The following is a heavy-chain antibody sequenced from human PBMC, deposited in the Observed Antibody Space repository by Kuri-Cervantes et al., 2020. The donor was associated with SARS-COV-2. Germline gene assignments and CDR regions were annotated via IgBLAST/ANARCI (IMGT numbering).Heavy chain of an antibody. Sequence: KVSCKGSGYSFTSYWIGWVRQMPGKGLEWMGIIYPGDSDTGYSPSFQGQVTISADKSISTAYLQWNSLKASDTAMYYCASALGYCSSTSCSYFDYWGQGTLVTVSS. CDR3: ASALGYCSSTSCSYFDY. V-gene: IGHV5-51*01. CDR1: GYSFTSYW. J-gene: IGHJ4*02. CDR2: IYPGDSDT. D-gene: IGHD2-2*01.